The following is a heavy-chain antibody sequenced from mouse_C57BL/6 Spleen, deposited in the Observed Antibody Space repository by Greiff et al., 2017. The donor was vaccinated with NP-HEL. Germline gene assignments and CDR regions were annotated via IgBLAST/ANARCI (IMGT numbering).Heavy chain of an antibody. Sequence: QVHVKQSGAELVKPGASVKLSCKASGYTFTSYWMQWVKQRPGQGLEWIGEIDPSDSYTNYNQKFKGKATLTVDTSSSTAYMQLSSLTSEDSAVYYCAAYYRNYDYAMDYWGQGTSVTVSS. D-gene: IGHD2-5*01. CDR3: AAYYRNYDYAMDY. CDR1: GYTFTSYW. CDR2: IDPSDSYT. J-gene: IGHJ4*01. V-gene: IGHV1-50*01.